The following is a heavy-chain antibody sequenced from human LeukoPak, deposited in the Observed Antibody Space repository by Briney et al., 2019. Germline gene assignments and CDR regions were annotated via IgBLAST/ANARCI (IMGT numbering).Heavy chain of an antibody. J-gene: IGHJ4*02. CDR1: GGSISSYY. CDR2: IYTSGST. Sequence: PFETLSLTCTVSGGSISSYYWSWIRQPAGKGLEWIGRIYTSGSTNYNPSLKSRVTMSVDTSKNQFSVKLSSVTAADTAVYYCARGLPYDSSGYGFDYWGQGTLVTVSS. V-gene: IGHV4-4*07. CDR3: ARGLPYDSSGYGFDY. D-gene: IGHD3-22*01.